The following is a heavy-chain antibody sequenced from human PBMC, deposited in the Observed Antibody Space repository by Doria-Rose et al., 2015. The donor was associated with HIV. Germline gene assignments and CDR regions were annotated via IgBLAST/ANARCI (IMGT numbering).Heavy chain of an antibody. CDR3: ARHAYHYGSGSYWGVDY. CDR1: GYSFTNYW. CDR2: IYPDDSDA. V-gene: IGHV5-51*01. J-gene: IGHJ4*02. Sequence: SCKGSGYSFTNYWIGWVRQMPGKGLEWMGFIYPDDSDARYSPSFQGQVTISADKSTSTAFLQWSSLKASDSALYYCARHAYHYGSGSYWGVDYWGQGSLVTVSP. D-gene: IGHD3-10*01.